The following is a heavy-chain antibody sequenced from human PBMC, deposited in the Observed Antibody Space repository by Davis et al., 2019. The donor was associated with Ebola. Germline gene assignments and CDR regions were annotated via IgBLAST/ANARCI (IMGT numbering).Heavy chain of an antibody. D-gene: IGHD6-19*01. CDR2: VSYDGRNK. Sequence: SLKISCAASGFTFSLYAMHWLRQAPGKGLEWVAVVSYDGRNKYYVDSVKGRFTISRDNSKNTLYLQLNSLRAEDTAVYYCAKGRQWLEYFDYWGQGTLVTVSS. J-gene: IGHJ4*02. CDR3: AKGRQWLEYFDY. CDR1: GFTFSLYA. V-gene: IGHV3-30*04.